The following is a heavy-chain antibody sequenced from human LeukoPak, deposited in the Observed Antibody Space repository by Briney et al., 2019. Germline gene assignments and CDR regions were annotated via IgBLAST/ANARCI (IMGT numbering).Heavy chain of an antibody. Sequence: ASVKVSCKASGYTFTSYGISWVRRAPGQGLEWMGWISAYNGNTNYAQKLQGRVTMTTDTSTSTAYMELRSLRSDDTAVYYCARDSYSNYLLDYWGQGTLVTVSS. CDR2: ISAYNGNT. V-gene: IGHV1-18*01. CDR1: GYTFTSYG. J-gene: IGHJ4*02. D-gene: IGHD4-11*01. CDR3: ARDSYSNYLLDY.